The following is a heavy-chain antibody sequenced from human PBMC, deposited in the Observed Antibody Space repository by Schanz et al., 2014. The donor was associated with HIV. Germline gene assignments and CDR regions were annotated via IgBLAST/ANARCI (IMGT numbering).Heavy chain of an antibody. Sequence: VQLLESGGGLVRPGVSLRLSCVASGFTFSSYAMNWVRQAPGKGLEWVAVIWYDGSNKYYADSVKGRFTTSRDNSKTTLYLQMNSLRAEDTAVYYCARAPSDFWMAYFDYWGQGTLVTVSS. V-gene: IGHV3-33*08. D-gene: IGHD3-3*01. CDR2: IWYDGSNK. J-gene: IGHJ4*02. CDR1: GFTFSSYA. CDR3: ARAPSDFWMAYFDY.